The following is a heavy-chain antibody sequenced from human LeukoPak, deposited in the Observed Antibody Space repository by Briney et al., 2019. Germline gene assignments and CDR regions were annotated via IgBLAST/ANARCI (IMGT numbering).Heavy chain of an antibody. CDR2: IYYSGST. J-gene: IGHJ1*01. CDR3: ATSVYYYDSSGYYLYFQY. D-gene: IGHD3-22*01. CDR1: GGSISSSSYY. Sequence: TSETLSLTCTVSGGSISSSSYYWGWIRQPPGKGLEWIGSIYYSGSTYYNPSLKSRVTISVDTSKNQFSLKLSSVTAADTAVYYCATSVYYYDSSGYYLYFQYWGQGTLVTVSS. V-gene: IGHV4-39*07.